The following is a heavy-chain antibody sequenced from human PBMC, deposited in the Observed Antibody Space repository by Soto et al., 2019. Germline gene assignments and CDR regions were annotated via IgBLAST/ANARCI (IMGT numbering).Heavy chain of an antibody. J-gene: IGHJ4*02. CDR1: GGSISNYY. Sequence: QVQLQESGPGLVKPSETLSLACAASGGSISNYYWSWIRQPPGKGLEWIGYIYYTGSTTYNPSLKSRVTISVDTSKNHFTLILSSVTAADTAVYYCARGRHWLDYWGQGSLVTVSS. CDR3: ARGRHWLDY. CDR2: IYYTGST. V-gene: IGHV4-59*01. D-gene: IGHD6-19*01.